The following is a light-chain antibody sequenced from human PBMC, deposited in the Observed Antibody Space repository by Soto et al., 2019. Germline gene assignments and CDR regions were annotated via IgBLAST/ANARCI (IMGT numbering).Light chain of an antibody. CDR2: GAS. CDR3: QQGHNLPLS. V-gene: IGKV3-15*01. Sequence: EIVMTQSPATLSLSPGERAALSCRASQSINSELAWYQQKPGQTPRLLIYGASTRATVVPARFTGSESGSEFTLTISGLQSEDFAVYYCQQGHNLPLSLGQGKRLEI. J-gene: IGKJ2*03. CDR1: QSINSE.